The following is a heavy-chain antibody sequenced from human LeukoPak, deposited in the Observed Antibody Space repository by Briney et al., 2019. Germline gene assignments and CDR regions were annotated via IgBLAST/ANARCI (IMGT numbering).Heavy chain of an antibody. CDR1: GFSFSNYS. Sequence: GGSLRLSCAASGFSFSNYSMNWVRQAPGKGLEWLSFITTSSSLTYYAASVKGRFTISRDNGRNSLYLQMNSLRAEDTAVYYCARDIWGSGSYLTFDYWGQGTLVTVSS. CDR2: ITTSSSLT. CDR3: ARDIWGSGSYLTFDY. V-gene: IGHV3-48*01. J-gene: IGHJ4*02. D-gene: IGHD1-26*01.